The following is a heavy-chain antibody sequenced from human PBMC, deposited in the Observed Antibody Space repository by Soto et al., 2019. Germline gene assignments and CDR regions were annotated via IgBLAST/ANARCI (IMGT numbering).Heavy chain of an antibody. D-gene: IGHD2-21*01. CDR3: ARIPEENYYYYMDV. V-gene: IGHV4-34*01. Sequence: PSETLSLTCAVYGGSFSGYYWSWIRQPPGKGLEWIGEINHSGSTNYNPSLKSRVTISVDTSKNQFSLKLSSVTAADTAVYYCARIPEENYYYYMDVWGKGTTVTVSS. J-gene: IGHJ6*03. CDR1: GGSFSGYY. CDR2: INHSGST.